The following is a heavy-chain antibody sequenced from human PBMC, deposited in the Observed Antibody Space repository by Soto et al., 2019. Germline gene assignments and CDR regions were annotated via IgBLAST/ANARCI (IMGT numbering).Heavy chain of an antibody. J-gene: IGHJ5*02. CDR1: GYIFINHG. Sequence: ASVKVSCKASGYIFINHGITWVRQAPGQGLEWMGWISGYNGNTKYADKLQGRVTMTTDTSTTTAYMELRSLRSDDTAVYYCARDEVPAANWLDRWGQGTLVTVSS. V-gene: IGHV1-18*01. CDR2: ISGYNGNT. D-gene: IGHD2-2*01. CDR3: ARDEVPAANWLDR.